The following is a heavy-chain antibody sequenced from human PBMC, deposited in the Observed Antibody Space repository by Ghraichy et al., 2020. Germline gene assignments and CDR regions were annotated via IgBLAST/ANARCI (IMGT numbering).Heavy chain of an antibody. D-gene: IGHD3-22*01. CDR2: ISFDGSKE. CDR1: GFSFIDYA. CDR3: ANAGEKQYDSSGYKRGALAM. J-gene: IGHJ3*01. Sequence: GGSLRLSCAASGFSFIDYAMHWVRQAPGKGLEWVGVISFDGSKEYYVDSVRGRFTISRDNSKNTLYLQMNSLRPEDTAVYYCANAGEKQYDSSGYKRGALAMWGHGTVVTVSS. V-gene: IGHV3-30*18.